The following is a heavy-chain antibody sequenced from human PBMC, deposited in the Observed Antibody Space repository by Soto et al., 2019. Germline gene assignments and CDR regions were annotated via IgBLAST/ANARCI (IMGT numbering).Heavy chain of an antibody. V-gene: IGHV1-8*01. Sequence: ASVKVSCKASGYTFTSYDINWLRQATGQGLEWMGWMNPNSGNTGYAQKFQGRVTMTRNTSISTAYMELSSLRSEDTAVYYCARVSVTTYYYYYGMDVWGQGTTVTVSS. D-gene: IGHD4-17*01. CDR3: ARVSVTTYYYYYGMDV. CDR2: MNPNSGNT. CDR1: GYTFTSYD. J-gene: IGHJ6*02.